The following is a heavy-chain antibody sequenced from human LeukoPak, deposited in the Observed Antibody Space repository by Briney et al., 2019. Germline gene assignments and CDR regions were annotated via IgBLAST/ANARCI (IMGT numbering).Heavy chain of an antibody. CDR2: VHQSGST. CDR1: GYSISRGYH. J-gene: IGHJ4*02. Sequence: PSETLSLTCTVSGYSISRGYHWGWVRQPPGKGLEWIGSVHQSGSTYYNPSLKSRVTISVDTSMNQFSLELSSVTAADTAVYYCARVYGSGSSYFDYWGQGTLVTVSS. V-gene: IGHV4-38-2*02. CDR3: ARVYGSGSSYFDY. D-gene: IGHD3-10*01.